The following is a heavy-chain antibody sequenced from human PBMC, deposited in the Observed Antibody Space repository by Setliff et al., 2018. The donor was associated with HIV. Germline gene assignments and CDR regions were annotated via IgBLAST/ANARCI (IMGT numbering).Heavy chain of an antibody. CDR3: ARAGVVEGYYYYYYMDV. CDR1: GFTFSSYA. CDR2: ISGSGGST. V-gene: IGHV3-23*01. Sequence: PGGSLRLSCAASGFTFSSYAMSWVRQAPGKGLEWVSAISGSGGSTYYADSVKGRFTISRDNSKNTLYLQMNSLRAEDTAVYYCARAGVVEGYYYYYYMDVWGKGTTVTVSS. D-gene: IGHD2-15*01. J-gene: IGHJ6*03.